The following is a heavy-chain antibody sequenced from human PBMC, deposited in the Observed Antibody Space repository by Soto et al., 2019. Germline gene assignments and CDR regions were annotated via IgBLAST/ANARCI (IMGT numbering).Heavy chain of an antibody. Sequence: SLRLSCAASGFTFSSYGMHWVRQAPGKGLEWVAVISYDGSNKYYADSVKGRFTISRDNSKNTLYLQMNSLRAEDTAVYYCAKASGIALSRPIDYWGQGTLVTVSS. J-gene: IGHJ4*02. CDR2: ISYDGSNK. CDR1: GFTFSSYG. CDR3: AKASGIALSRPIDY. V-gene: IGHV3-30*18. D-gene: IGHD6-13*01.